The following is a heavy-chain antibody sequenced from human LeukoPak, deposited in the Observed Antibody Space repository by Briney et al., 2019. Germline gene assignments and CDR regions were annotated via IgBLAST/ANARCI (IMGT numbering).Heavy chain of an antibody. D-gene: IGHD2-2*01. CDR3: AKGYCSSTSCYARFQH. Sequence: GGSLRLSCAASGFTFSSYAMTWVRQAPGKGLEWVSAISGGGGSTYYADSVKGRFTISRDNSKNTLYLQMNSLRAEDTAVYYCAKGYCSSTSCYARFQHWGQGTLVTVSS. V-gene: IGHV3-23*01. J-gene: IGHJ1*01. CDR1: GFTFSSYA. CDR2: ISGGGGST.